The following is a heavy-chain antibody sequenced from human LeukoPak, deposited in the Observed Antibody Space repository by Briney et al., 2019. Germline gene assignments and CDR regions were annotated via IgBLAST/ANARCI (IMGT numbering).Heavy chain of an antibody. V-gene: IGHV3-30*04. J-gene: IGHJ4*02. CDR2: ISYDGSNK. D-gene: IGHD1-26*01. CDR1: GFTFRSYA. CDR3: ARHSGSYFFDY. Sequence: GRSLRLSREASGFTFRSYAMHWVRQAPGKGLEWVAVISYDGSNKYYADSVKGRFTISRDNSKNTLYLQMNSLRAEDTAVYYCARHSGSYFFDYWGQGTLVTVSS.